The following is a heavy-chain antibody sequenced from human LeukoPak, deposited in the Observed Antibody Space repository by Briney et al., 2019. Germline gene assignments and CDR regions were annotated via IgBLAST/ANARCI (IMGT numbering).Heavy chain of an antibody. Sequence: GGSLRLSCAASGFTFSSYAMHWVRQAPGKGLEWVAVISYDGSNKYYADSVKGRFTISRDNAQNTLYLQMNSLRAEDTAVYYCARFGPSGYSFDYWGQGTLVTVSS. J-gene: IGHJ4*02. V-gene: IGHV3-30-3*01. CDR3: ARFGPSGYSFDY. CDR2: ISYDGSNK. CDR1: GFTFSSYA. D-gene: IGHD3-3*01.